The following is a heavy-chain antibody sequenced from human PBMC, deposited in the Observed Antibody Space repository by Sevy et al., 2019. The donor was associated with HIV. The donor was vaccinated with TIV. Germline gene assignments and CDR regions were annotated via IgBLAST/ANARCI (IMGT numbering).Heavy chain of an antibody. Sequence: GGCLRLSCAASGFTFSSYAMHWVRQAPGKGLEGVAVISYDGSNKYYADSVKGRFTISRDNSKNTLYLQMNSLRAEDTPVYYCARDRGAFDIWGQGTMVTVSS. D-gene: IGHD3-10*01. J-gene: IGHJ3*02. V-gene: IGHV3-30-3*01. CDR1: GFTFSSYA. CDR2: ISYDGSNK. CDR3: ARDRGAFDI.